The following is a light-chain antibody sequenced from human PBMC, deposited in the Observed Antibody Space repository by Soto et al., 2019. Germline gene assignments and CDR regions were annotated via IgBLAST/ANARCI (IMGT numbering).Light chain of an antibody. V-gene: IGKV1-39*01. CDR1: QNIINY. CDR2: AAS. Sequence: DIQMTQSPSSLSASVGDRVTITCRASQNIINYLNWYQQKPGKAPKPLIYAASSLQSGDPSRFSGSGSGTDFTLTIKSLQPEDFATYYCQQSYNTPRTFGPGTKGDIK. CDR3: QQSYNTPRT. J-gene: IGKJ3*01.